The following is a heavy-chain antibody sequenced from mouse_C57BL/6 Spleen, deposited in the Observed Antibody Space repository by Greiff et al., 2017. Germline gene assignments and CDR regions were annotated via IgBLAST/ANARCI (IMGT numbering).Heavy chain of an antibody. CDR1: GFTFNTYA. Sequence: EVQVVESGGGLVQPKGSLKLSCAASGFTFNTYAMHWVRQAPGKGLEWVARIRSKSSNYATYYADSVKDRFTISRDDSQSMLYLQMNNMKTEDTAMYYCVRGEAPYDGYYYWYFDVWGTGTTVTVSS. CDR2: IRSKSSNYAT. CDR3: VRGEAPYDGYYYWYFDV. J-gene: IGHJ1*03. V-gene: IGHV10-3*01. D-gene: IGHD2-3*01.